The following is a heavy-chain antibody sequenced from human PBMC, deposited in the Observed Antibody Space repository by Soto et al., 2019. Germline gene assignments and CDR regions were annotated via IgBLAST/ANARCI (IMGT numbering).Heavy chain of an antibody. Sequence: QVQLVQSGAEVKKPGSSVKVSYKASGGTFSSYTISWVRQAPGQGLEWMGRIIPILGIANYAQKFQGRVTITADKSTSTAYMELSSLRSEDTAVYYCARDGGLRGFDYWGQGTLVTVSS. CDR1: GGTFSSYT. CDR3: ARDGGLRGFDY. D-gene: IGHD5-12*01. J-gene: IGHJ4*02. V-gene: IGHV1-69*08. CDR2: IIPILGIA.